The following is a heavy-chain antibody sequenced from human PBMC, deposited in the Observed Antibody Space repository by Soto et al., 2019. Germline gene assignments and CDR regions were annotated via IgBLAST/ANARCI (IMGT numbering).Heavy chain of an antibody. CDR3: AKDVDTAMVPSCYFDY. Sequence: GGSLRLSCAASGFTFSSYAMSWVRQAPGKGLEWVSAISGSGGSTYYADSVKGGFTISRDNSKNTLYLQMNSLRAEDTAVYYCAKDVDTAMVPSCYFDYWGQGTLVTVSS. V-gene: IGHV3-23*01. CDR2: ISGSGGST. CDR1: GFTFSSYA. D-gene: IGHD5-18*01. J-gene: IGHJ4*02.